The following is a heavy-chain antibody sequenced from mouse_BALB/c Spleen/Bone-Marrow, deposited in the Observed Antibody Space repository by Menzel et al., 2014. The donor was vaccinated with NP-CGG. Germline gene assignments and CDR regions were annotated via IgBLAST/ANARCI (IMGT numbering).Heavy chain of an antibody. D-gene: IGHD2-4*01. CDR2: ISSGSSTI. CDR3: ARGITTGFAY. CDR1: GFTFSSFG. V-gene: IGHV5-17*02. J-gene: IGHJ3*01. Sequence: EVNVVESGGGLVQPGGSRKLSCAASGFTFSSFGMHWVRQAPEKGLEWVAYISSGSSTIYYADTVKGRFTISRDNPKNTLFLQMTSLRSEDTAMYYCARGITTGFAYWGQGTLVTVSA.